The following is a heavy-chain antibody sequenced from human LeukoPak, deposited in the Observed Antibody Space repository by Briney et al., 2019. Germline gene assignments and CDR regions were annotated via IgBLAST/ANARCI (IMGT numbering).Heavy chain of an antibody. CDR2: INPNSGGT. J-gene: IGHJ3*02. Sequence: ASVKVSCKASGYTFTGYYMNWVRQAPGQGLEWMGWINPNSGGTNYTQKFQGRVTMTRDTSISTAYMELRRLRFDDTAVYYCARGAREYQLPDNAFNIWGQGTMVTVSS. CDR3: ARGAREYQLPDNAFNI. V-gene: IGHV1-2*02. D-gene: IGHD2-2*01. CDR1: GYTFTGYY.